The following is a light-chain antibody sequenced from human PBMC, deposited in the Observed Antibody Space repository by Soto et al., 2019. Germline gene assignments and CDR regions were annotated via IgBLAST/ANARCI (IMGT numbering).Light chain of an antibody. CDR3: TSYTSSSTVV. Sequence: QSALTQPASVSGSPGRPITISCTGTSSDVGGYNYVSWYQQHPGKAPKLMIYNVSNRPSGVSNRFSGSKSGNTASLTISGLQAEDEADYYCTSYTSSSTVVFGGGTKVTVL. V-gene: IGLV2-14*01. CDR2: NVS. J-gene: IGLJ3*02. CDR1: SSDVGGYNY.